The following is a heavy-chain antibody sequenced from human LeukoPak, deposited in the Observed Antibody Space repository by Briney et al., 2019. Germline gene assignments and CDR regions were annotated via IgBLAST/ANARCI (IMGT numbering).Heavy chain of an antibody. CDR3: ASLVGAPIY. Sequence: SETLSLTCAVYGGSFSGYYWSWIRQPPGKGLEWIGSIYYSGSTYYNPSLKSRVTISVDTSKNQFSLKLSSVTAADTAVYYCASLVGAPIYWGQGTLVTVSS. V-gene: IGHV4-34*01. CDR2: IYYSGST. CDR1: GGSFSGYY. D-gene: IGHD1-26*01. J-gene: IGHJ4*02.